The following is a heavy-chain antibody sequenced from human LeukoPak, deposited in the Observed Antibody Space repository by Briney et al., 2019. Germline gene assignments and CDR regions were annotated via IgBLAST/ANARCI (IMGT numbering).Heavy chain of an antibody. CDR2: ISGSGGST. CDR1: GGTFSSYA. V-gene: IGHV3-23*01. Sequence: ASVKVSCKASGGTFSSYAMSWVRQAPGKGLEWVSAISGSGGSTYYADSVKGRFTISRDNSKNTLYLQMNSLRAEDTAVYYCAIYDPTYYFDYWGQGTLVAVSS. D-gene: IGHD3-16*01. J-gene: IGHJ4*02. CDR3: AIYDPTYYFDY.